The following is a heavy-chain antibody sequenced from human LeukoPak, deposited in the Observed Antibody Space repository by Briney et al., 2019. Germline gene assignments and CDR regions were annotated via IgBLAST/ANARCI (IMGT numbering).Heavy chain of an antibody. Sequence: ASVKVSCKASGYTFTGYYMHWVRQAPGQGLEWMGWINPNSGGTNYAQKFQGRVTMTRDTSISTAYMELSRLRSDDTAVYYCAREQSPEGMVRDEGYMDVWGKGATVTVSS. CDR3: AREQSPEGMVRDEGYMDV. V-gene: IGHV1-2*02. CDR2: INPNSGGT. J-gene: IGHJ6*03. CDR1: GYTFTGYY. D-gene: IGHD3-10*01.